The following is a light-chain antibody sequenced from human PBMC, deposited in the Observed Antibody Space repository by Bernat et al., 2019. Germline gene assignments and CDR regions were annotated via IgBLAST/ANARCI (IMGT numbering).Light chain of an antibody. CDR2: EVS. CDR1: SSDVGGYNF. CDR3: SSYTGSNNRVV. V-gene: IGLV2-8*01. Sequence: QSALTQPASVSGSPGQSITISCTGTSSDVGGYNFVSWYQYHPGKAPKLLIYEVSKRPSGVPDRFSGSKSGNTASLTVSGLQAEDEAAYYCSSYTGSNNRVVFGGGTELTVL. J-gene: IGLJ2*01.